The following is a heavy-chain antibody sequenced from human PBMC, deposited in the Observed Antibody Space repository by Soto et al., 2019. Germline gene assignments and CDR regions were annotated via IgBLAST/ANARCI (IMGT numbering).Heavy chain of an antibody. J-gene: IGHJ1*01. CDR1: GFTFNIYA. CDR3: AKLNDYDILTGYRSEYFQH. CDR2: ISGSGGRT. V-gene: IGHV3-23*01. Sequence: EVQLLESGGGLVQPGGSLRLSCAASGFTFNIYAMTWVRQAPGKGLEWVSGISGSGGRTYYADSVKGRFTISRDNSKNTLDLQMNSLRAEDTAVYYCAKLNDYDILTGYRSEYFQHWGQSTLVTVSS. D-gene: IGHD3-9*01.